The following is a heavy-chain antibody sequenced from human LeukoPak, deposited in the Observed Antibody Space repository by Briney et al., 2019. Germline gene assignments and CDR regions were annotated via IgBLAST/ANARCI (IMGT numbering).Heavy chain of an antibody. Sequence: ASVKVSCKASGYTFTSYYMHWVRQAPGQGLEWMGIINPSGGSTSYAQKFQGRVTMTEDTSTDTAYMELSSLRSEDTAVYYCATVPYGVRYFDWLPTGWGQGTLVTVSS. D-gene: IGHD3-9*01. V-gene: IGHV1-46*01. CDR3: ATVPYGVRYFDWLPTG. J-gene: IGHJ4*02. CDR2: INPSGGST. CDR1: GYTFTSYY.